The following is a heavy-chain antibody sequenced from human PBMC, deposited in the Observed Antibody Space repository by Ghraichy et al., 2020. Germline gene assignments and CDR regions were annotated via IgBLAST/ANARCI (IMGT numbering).Heavy chain of an antibody. CDR2: INSDGGST. CDR1: GFTFSSYW. Sequence: GGSLRLSCAASGFTFSSYWMHWVRQAPGKWLVWVSRINSDGGSTTYADSVKGRFTISKDNAKNTLYLQMNSLRAEDTAVYYCVKDLVGGGFGAYGMDVWGQGTTVTVSS. V-gene: IGHV3-74*01. CDR3: VKDLVGGGFGAYGMDV. D-gene: IGHD2-21*01. J-gene: IGHJ6*02.